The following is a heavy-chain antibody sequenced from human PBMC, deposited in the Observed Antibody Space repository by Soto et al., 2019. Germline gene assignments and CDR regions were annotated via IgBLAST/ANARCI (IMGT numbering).Heavy chain of an antibody. D-gene: IGHD3-22*01. CDR2: IIPIFGTA. CDR1: GGTFSSYA. J-gene: IGHJ5*02. CDR3: ARQYRGYDDSRGYYHCFDP. V-gene: IGHV1-69*12. Sequence: QVQLVQSGAEVKKPGSSVKVSCKASGGTFSSYAISWVRQAPGQGLEWMGGIIPIFGTANYAQKFQGRVTITAHGSTSTPYMDMTCDRTADTAVYYCARQYRGYDDSRGYYHCFDPWGQGTLVNVSS.